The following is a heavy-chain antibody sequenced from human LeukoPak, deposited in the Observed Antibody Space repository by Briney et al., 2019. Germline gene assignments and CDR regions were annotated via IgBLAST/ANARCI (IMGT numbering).Heavy chain of an antibody. D-gene: IGHD1-14*01. J-gene: IGHJ3*02. CDR1: GGTFSSYA. Sequence: SVKVSCKASGGTFSSYAISWVRQAPGQGLEWMGGIIPIFGTANYAQKFQGRVTITTDESTSTAYMELSSLRSEDTAVYYCAREKDITDAFDIWGQGTMVTVSS. CDR2: IIPIFGTA. CDR3: AREKDITDAFDI. V-gene: IGHV1-69*05.